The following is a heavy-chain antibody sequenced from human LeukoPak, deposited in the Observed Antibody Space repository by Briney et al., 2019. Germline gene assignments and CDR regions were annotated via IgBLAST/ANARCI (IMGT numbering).Heavy chain of an antibody. CDR2: INPNSGGT. D-gene: IGHD3-22*01. Sequence: GASVKVSCKASGYTFTSYYMHWVRQAPGQGLEWMGWINPNSGGTNYAQKFQGRVTMTRDTSISTAYMELSRLRSDDTAVYYCARDRAIYDSSGFDYWGQGTLVTVSS. V-gene: IGHV1-2*02. CDR3: ARDRAIYDSSGFDY. J-gene: IGHJ4*02. CDR1: GYTFTSYY.